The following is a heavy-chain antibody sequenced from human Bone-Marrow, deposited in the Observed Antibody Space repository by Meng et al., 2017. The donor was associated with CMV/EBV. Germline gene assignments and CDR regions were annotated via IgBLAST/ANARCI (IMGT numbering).Heavy chain of an antibody. Sequence: SETLSLTCTVSGGSISSNNHHWAWIRQPPGKGLEWIGSIYYNGSTYYNPSLRSRVTMSVDTSKNQFSLKRRFVTAADTAVYYCARDGRYCSSSSCYLRLKPYYYYLLEVWGQGNTVNVSS. V-gene: IGHV4-39*07. CDR2: IYYNGST. CDR1: GGSISSNNHH. D-gene: IGHD2-2*01. J-gene: IGHJ6*02. CDR3: ARDGRYCSSSSCYLRLKPYYYYLLEV.